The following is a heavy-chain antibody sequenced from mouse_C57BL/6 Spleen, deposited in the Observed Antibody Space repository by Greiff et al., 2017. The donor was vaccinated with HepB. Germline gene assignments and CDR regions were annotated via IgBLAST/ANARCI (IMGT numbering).Heavy chain of an antibody. CDR2: ISSGSSTI. CDR3: ARGSLTGRGYYFDY. CDR1: GFTFSDYG. V-gene: IGHV5-17*01. D-gene: IGHD4-1*01. J-gene: IGHJ2*01. Sequence: EVMLVESGGGLVKPGGSLKLSCAASGFTFSDYGMHWVRQAPEKGLEWVAYISSGSSTIYYADTVKGRFTISRDNAKNTLFLQMTSLRSEDTAMYYCARGSLTGRGYYFDYWGQGTTLTVSS.